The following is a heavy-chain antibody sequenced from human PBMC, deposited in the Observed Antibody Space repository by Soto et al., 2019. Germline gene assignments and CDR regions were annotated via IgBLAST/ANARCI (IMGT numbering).Heavy chain of an antibody. J-gene: IGHJ4*02. CDR2: IASKTESEAT. V-gene: IGHV3-73*02. Sequence: EVQLVESGGGLVQPGGSLELSCAASVFTLSDSSVNWVRQASGKGLEWVGRIASKTESEATVYAASVKGRITVARDDSKNTVYLQMGSLKTEDTAVYYCMSWDASSSAEQWGQGALVTVSS. CDR3: MSWDASSSAEQ. CDR1: VFTLSDSS. D-gene: IGHD6-6*01.